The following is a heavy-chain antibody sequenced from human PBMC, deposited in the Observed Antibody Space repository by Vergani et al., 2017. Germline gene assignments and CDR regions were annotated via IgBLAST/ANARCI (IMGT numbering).Heavy chain of an antibody. D-gene: IGHD1-1*01. CDR2: IIPIFGTA. J-gene: IGHJ3*02. V-gene: IGHV1-69*12. Sequence: QVQLVQSGAEVKKPGSSVKVSCKASGGTFSSYAISWVRQAPGQGLEWMGGIIPIFGTANYAQKFQGRVTITADESTSTAYMELRSLRSDDTAVYYCARGPRGTGTTWWAFDIWGQGTMVTVSS. CDR3: ARGPRGTGTTWWAFDI. CDR1: GGTFSSYA.